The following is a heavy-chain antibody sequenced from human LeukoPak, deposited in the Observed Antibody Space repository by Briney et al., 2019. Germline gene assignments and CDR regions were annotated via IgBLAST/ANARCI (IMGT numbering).Heavy chain of an antibody. J-gene: IGHJ6*02. CDR2: ISYDGSNK. CDR3: AKVVYSYGNYYYYGMDV. Sequence: GGSLRLSCAASGFTFSSYGMHWVRQAPGKGLEWVAVISYDGSNKYYADSVKGRFTISRDNSKNTLYLQMNSLRAEDTAVYYCAKVVYSYGNYYYYGMDVWGQGTTVTVSS. V-gene: IGHV3-30*18. D-gene: IGHD5-18*01. CDR1: GFTFSSYG.